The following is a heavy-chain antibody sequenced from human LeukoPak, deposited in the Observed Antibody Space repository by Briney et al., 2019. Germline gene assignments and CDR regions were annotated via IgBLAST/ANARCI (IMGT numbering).Heavy chain of an antibody. Sequence: SETLSLTCTVSGDSISSSSYYWGWIRQPPGKGLEWIGSIYYSGSTYYNPSLKSRVTISVAKSKNQFSLRLSSVTAADTAVYYCARGFQNFGNLPYLDYGDYDGDAFDIWGQGTMVTVSS. V-gene: IGHV4-39*07. J-gene: IGHJ3*02. CDR2: IYYSGST. CDR3: ARGFQNFGNLPYLDYGDYDGDAFDI. CDR1: GDSISSSSYY. D-gene: IGHD4-17*01.